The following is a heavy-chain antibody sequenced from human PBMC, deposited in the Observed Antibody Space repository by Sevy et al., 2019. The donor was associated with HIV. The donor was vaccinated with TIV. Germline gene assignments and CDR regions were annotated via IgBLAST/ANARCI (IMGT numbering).Heavy chain of an antibody. CDR3: AKEKEMSMYYFHS. V-gene: IGHV3-23*01. CDR1: GFTFNNYA. J-gene: IGHJ4*02. D-gene: IGHD3-10*02. CDR2: ISGSGSYT. Sequence: GGSLRLSCAASGFTFNNYAMNWVRQAPGKGLEWVSVISGSGSYTYYADSVKGRFTISRDTSKNTLYLQMNGLRAEDTAVYYCAKEKEMSMYYFHSWGQGTLVTVSS.